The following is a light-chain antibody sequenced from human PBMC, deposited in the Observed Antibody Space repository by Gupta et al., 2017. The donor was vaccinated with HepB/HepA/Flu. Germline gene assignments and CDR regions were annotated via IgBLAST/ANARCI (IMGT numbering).Light chain of an antibody. J-gene: IGKJ4*01. Sequence: DIQMTQSPTTLSASVGDRVTITCRASQSISGWLAWYQHKPGKAPKLLIYWPSSLESGVPSRFSGSGSGTEFTLTISSLQPDDFATYYCQQYKSYPLTFGGGTKVEIK. CDR3: QQYKSYPLT. CDR2: WPS. CDR1: QSISGW. V-gene: IGKV1-5*03.